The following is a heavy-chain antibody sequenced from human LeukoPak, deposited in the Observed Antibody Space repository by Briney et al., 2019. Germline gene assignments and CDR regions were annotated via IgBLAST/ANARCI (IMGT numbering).Heavy chain of an antibody. D-gene: IGHD3-10*01. J-gene: IGHJ4*02. CDR3: ARRERHGSGGFVASNYFDY. CDR2: IYTSGST. Sequence: SETLSLTCTVSGGSISSGLYYWSWIRQPAGKGLEWIGRIYTSGSTNYNPSLKSRVTISLDTSKNQFSLKLSSVTAADTAVYYCARRERHGSGGFVASNYFDYWGQGTLVTVSS. V-gene: IGHV4-61*02. CDR1: GGSISSGLYY.